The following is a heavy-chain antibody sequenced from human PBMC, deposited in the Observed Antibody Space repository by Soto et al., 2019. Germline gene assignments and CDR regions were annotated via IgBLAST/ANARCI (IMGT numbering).Heavy chain of an antibody. Sequence: GSLKLSCAASGFTISTYAMTWVRQAPGKGLECVSGVTGSGGQIHYADSVKGRFTISKDNSKNTLYLQMSSLREEDTALYYCAKDAVYKDGLWLMDSWGQGTLVTVSS. CDR2: VTGSGGQI. CDR3: AKDAVYKDGLWLMDS. J-gene: IGHJ5*02. CDR1: GFTISTYA. V-gene: IGHV3-23*01. D-gene: IGHD2-21*01.